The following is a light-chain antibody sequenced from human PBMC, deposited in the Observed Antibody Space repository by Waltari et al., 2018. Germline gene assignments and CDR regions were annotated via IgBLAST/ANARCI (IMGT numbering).Light chain of an antibody. CDR3: MQGTHWPWT. Sequence: DVVMTQSPLSLPVTLGQAAFISCRSSQRLLYSDGKTYLSWFQQRPGQSPSRLIYKVSARDSGVPDRFDGSGSGTEFALHINRVEADDVGVYYCMQGTHWPWTFGPGTKVEIK. CDR2: KVS. J-gene: IGKJ1*01. CDR1: QRLLYSDGKTY. V-gene: IGKV2-30*01.